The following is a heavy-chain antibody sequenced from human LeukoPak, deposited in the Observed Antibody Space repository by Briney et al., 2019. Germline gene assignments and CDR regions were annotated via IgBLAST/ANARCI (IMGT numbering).Heavy chain of an antibody. J-gene: IGHJ6*02. CDR3: AKEDNRWWFGGYYYYYGMDV. V-gene: IGHV3-9*01. D-gene: IGHD3-10*01. CDR2: LRWNSGRF. CDR1: GFTLGDYP. Sequence: PGRSLRLCCAVHGFTLGDYPMPSVRQTTGKVLEWVQRLRWNSGRFGDAASVSGRFTISRDNAKNYLYLQMNSLRAEDTALYYCAKEDNRWWFGGYYYYYGMDVWGQGTTVTVSS.